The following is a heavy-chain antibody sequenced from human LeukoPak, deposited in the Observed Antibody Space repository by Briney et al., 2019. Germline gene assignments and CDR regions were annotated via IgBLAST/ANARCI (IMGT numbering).Heavy chain of an antibody. J-gene: IGHJ1*01. CDR3: AKDLRDGYNYDRSRPVDPPTFQH. D-gene: IGHD5-24*01. Sequence: PGRSLRLSCAASGITFSSYGMHWVRQAPGKGLEWVAVISYDGSNKYYADSVKGRFTISRDNSKITLYLQMSSLRAEDTAVYYCAKDLRDGYNYDRSRPVDPPTFQHWGQGTLVTVSS. V-gene: IGHV3-30*18. CDR2: ISYDGSNK. CDR1: GITFSSYG.